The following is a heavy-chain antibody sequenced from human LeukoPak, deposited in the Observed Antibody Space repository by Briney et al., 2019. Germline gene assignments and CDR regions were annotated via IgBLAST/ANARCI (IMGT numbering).Heavy chain of an antibody. CDR2: ISSSGSTI. D-gene: IGHD1-26*01. J-gene: IGHJ6*03. CDR3: ARHPGDFTGIVKYYYMDV. V-gene: IGHV3-11*04. CDR1: GFTFSDYY. Sequence: GGSLRLSCAASGFTFSDYYMSWIRQAPGKGLEWVSYISSSGSTIYYADSVKGRFTISRDNAKNSLYLQMNSLRAEDTAVYYCARHPGDFTGIVKYYYMDVWGKGTTVTVSS.